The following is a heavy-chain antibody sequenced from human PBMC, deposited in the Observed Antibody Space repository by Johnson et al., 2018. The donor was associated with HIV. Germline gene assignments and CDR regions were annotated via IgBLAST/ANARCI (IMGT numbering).Heavy chain of an antibody. CDR3: ARDVSYRYDGDGWADAFDI. D-gene: IGHD2-21*01. CDR2: ISYDGSNK. V-gene: IGHV3-30-3*01. Sequence: QEQLVESGGGVVQPGRSLRLSCAASGFTFSSYAMHWVRQAPGKGLEWVAVISYDGSNKYYADSVKGRFTISRDNSKNTLYLQMNSLRAEDTAVYYCARDVSYRYDGDGWADAFDIWGQGTMVTVSA. CDR1: GFTFSSYA. J-gene: IGHJ3*02.